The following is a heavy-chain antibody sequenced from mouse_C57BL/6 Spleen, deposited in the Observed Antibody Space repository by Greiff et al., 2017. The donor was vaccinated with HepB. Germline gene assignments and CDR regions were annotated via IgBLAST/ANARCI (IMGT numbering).Heavy chain of an antibody. Sequence: QVQLQQPGAELVMPGASVKLSCKASGYTFTSYWMHWVKQRPGQGLEWIGEIDPSDSYTNYNQKLKGKSTLTVDTSSSTAYMQLSSLTAENSAVYYCTTMGTTTDYWGQGTTLTVSS. CDR2: IDPSDSYT. D-gene: IGHD2-14*01. V-gene: IGHV1-69*01. J-gene: IGHJ2*01. CDR1: GYTFTSYW. CDR3: TTMGTTTDY.